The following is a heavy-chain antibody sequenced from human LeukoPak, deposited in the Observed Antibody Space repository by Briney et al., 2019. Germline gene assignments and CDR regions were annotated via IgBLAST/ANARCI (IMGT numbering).Heavy chain of an antibody. D-gene: IGHD3-22*01. V-gene: IGHV4-39*07. CDR1: DGFISSSSYY. J-gene: IGHJ4*02. CDR3: ARGKRLGGYYYDN. Sequence: SETLSLTCTVSDGFISSSSYYLGWIRQPPGKGLEWIGSIFYSGTTHYNPSLQSRVTISVDTFKNQFFLNQTSVTAADTAVYYCARGKRLGGYYYDNWGQGTRVTVSS. CDR2: IFYSGTT.